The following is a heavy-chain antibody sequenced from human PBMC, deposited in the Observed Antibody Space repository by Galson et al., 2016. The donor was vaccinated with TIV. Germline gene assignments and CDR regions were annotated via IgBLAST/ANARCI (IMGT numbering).Heavy chain of an antibody. D-gene: IGHD1-26*01. V-gene: IGHV4-59*01. CDR2: VYYSGST. J-gene: IGHJ6*03. CDR3: ASDKSGFETVDRFYYYMDV. Sequence: ETLSLTCTVSGGSIKTYYWTWIRQPPGKGLAWIGHVYYSGSTDYNPSLKSRVTISIAASKTQFSLKLNSVTAADTAVYFCASDKSGFETVDRFYYYMDVWGKGTTVTVSS. CDR1: GGSIKTYY.